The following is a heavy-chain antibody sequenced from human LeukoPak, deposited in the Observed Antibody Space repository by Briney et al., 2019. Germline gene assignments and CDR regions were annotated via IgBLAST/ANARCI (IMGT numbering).Heavy chain of an antibody. J-gene: IGHJ4*02. Sequence: SETLSLTCTVSGGSISPYYWSWIRQPPGKGLEWIGYIYYSGSTNYNPSLKSRVTISVDTSKNQFSLKLSSVTAADTAVYYCSAAGSPLDFDYWGQGTLVTVSS. D-gene: IGHD6-13*01. CDR2: IYYSGST. CDR1: GGSISPYY. V-gene: IGHV4-59*08. CDR3: SAAGSPLDFDY.